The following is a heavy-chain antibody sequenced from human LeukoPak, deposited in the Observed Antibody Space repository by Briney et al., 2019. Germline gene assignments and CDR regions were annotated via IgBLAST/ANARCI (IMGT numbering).Heavy chain of an antibody. CDR1: GISLSNYA. CDR2: ISERGGST. D-gene: IGHD3-22*01. J-gene: IGHJ4*02. Sequence: GGSLRLSCVVSGISLSNYAMTWVRQAPGKGLEWVSYISERGGSTTYADSVKGRFSISRDTSLNTLYLQMNNLRAEDTAVYHCAKTNGYYDLWGQGTLVIVSS. CDR3: AKTNGYYDL. V-gene: IGHV3-23*01.